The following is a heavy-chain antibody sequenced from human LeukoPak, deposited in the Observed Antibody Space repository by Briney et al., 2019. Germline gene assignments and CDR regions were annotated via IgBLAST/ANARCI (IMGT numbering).Heavy chain of an antibody. Sequence: GGSLRLSCAASGFTFSNYWMHWVRQTPGKGLVWVSRINSGGSGTSYADSVEGRFTISRDNAKNTLYLQMNSLRAEDTAVYYCATSLGPLTEYWGQGTLVTVSS. V-gene: IGHV3-74*01. CDR2: INSGGSGT. CDR1: GFTFSNYW. J-gene: IGHJ4*02. D-gene: IGHD7-27*01. CDR3: ATSLGPLTEY.